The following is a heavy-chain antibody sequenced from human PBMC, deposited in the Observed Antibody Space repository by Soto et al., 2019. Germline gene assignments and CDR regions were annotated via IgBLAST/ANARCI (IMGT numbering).Heavy chain of an antibody. D-gene: IGHD1-1*01. CDR3: AGWNAPSYYYYGMDV. V-gene: IGHV4-39*01. CDR1: GGSISSSSYY. Sequence: PSETLSLTCTVSGGSISSSSYYWGWIRQPPGKGLEWIGSIYYSGSTYYNPSLKSRVTISVDTSKNQFSLKLSSVTAADTAVYYCAGWNAPSYYYYGMDVWGQGTTVTVSS. J-gene: IGHJ6*02. CDR2: IYYSGST.